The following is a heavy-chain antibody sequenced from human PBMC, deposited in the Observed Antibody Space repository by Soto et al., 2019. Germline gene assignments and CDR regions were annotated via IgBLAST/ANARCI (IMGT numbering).Heavy chain of an antibody. D-gene: IGHD6-13*01. V-gene: IGHV4-30-2*01. CDR3: ARDLGYSSSWNNWFDP. J-gene: IGHJ5*02. CDR2: IYYIGST. CDR1: GGSISSGGYS. Sequence: SETLSLTCTVSGGSISSGGYSWSWLRQPPGKALEWIGYIYYIGSTYHNPSLKSRVALSVDRSKNQFSLKLTSVTAADTAVYYCARDLGYSSSWNNWFDPWGQGIPVTVSS.